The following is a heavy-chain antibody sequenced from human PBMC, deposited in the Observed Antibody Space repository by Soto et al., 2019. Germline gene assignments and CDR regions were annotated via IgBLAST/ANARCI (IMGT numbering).Heavy chain of an antibody. CDR2: ISGSGGST. Sequence: PGGSLRLSCAASGFTFSSYAMSWVRQAPGKGLEWVSAISGSGGSTYYADSVKGRFTISRDNSKNTLYLQMNSLRAEDTAVYYCAKGSYGYRSKSYYFDYWGQGTLVTVSS. D-gene: IGHD5-12*01. J-gene: IGHJ4*02. V-gene: IGHV3-23*01. CDR3: AKGSYGYRSKSYYFDY. CDR1: GFTFSSYA.